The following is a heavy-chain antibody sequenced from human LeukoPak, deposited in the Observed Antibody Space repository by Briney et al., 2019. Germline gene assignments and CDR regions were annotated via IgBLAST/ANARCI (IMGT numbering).Heavy chain of an antibody. V-gene: IGHV3-53*01. J-gene: IGHJ4*02. CDR1: GFTVSSNH. CDR3: ARSPVRGISAGYY. D-gene: IGHD3-10*02. CDR2: IYSGGST. Sequence: GGSLRLSCAASGFTVSSNHMSWVRQAPGKGLEWVSVIYSGGSTYYADSVKGRFTISRDNSKSTLYLKMNSLRAEDTAVYYCARSPVRGISAGYYWGQGTLVTVSS.